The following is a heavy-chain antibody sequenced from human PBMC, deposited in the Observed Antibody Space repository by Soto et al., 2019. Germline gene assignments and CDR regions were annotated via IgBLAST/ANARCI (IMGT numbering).Heavy chain of an antibody. Sequence: SETLSLTCRVSGASFSSSSYYWGWIRQPPEKGLEWIATMYYSGTTYYNPSLKSRVTVSIDTSKDQFSLKLTSVTAADTAMYYCATHPAISATSFYGMDVWGHGTTVT. D-gene: IGHD3-3*01. V-gene: IGHV4-39*01. CDR1: GASFSSSSYY. J-gene: IGHJ6*02. CDR3: ATHPAISATSFYGMDV. CDR2: MYYSGTT.